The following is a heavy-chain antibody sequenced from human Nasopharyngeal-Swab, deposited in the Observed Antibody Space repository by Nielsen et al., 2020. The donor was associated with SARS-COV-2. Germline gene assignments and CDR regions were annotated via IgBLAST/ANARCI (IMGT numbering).Heavy chain of an antibody. V-gene: IGHV4-31*03. Sequence: SETLSLTCTVSGVSISSGGYYWIWIRQHPGKGLEWIGYIYYSGSTYYNPSLKSRVTISVDTSKNQFSLKLSSVTAADTAVYYCARMPTVTTWAAFDYWGQGTLVTVSS. CDR2: IYYSGST. CDR3: ARMPTVTTWAAFDY. D-gene: IGHD4-17*01. J-gene: IGHJ4*02. CDR1: GVSISSGGYY.